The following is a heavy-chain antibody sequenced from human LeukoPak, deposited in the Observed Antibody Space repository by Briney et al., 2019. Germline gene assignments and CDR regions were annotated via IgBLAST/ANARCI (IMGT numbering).Heavy chain of an antibody. CDR3: ARGRAAAGSYYFDY. D-gene: IGHD6-13*01. CDR1: GYTFTSYG. Sequence: ASVKVSCKASGYTFTSYGISWVRQAPGQGLEWMGWISAYNGNTNYAQKIQGRVTMTTDTSTSTAYMELRSLRPDDTAVYYCARGRAAAGSYYFDYWGQGTLVTVSS. CDR2: ISAYNGNT. J-gene: IGHJ4*02. V-gene: IGHV1-18*01.